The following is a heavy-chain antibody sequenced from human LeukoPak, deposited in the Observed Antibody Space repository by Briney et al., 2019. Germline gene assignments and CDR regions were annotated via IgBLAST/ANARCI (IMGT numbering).Heavy chain of an antibody. CDR1: GFTFSSYA. V-gene: IGHV3-23*01. Sequence: GGSLRLSCAASGFTFSSYAMSWVRQAPGKGLEWVSAISGSGGSTYYADSVKGRFTISRDNSKNTLYLQMNSLRAEDTAVYYCAKGTPGYSSSWYTPFDYGGQGTLVTVS. J-gene: IGHJ4*02. D-gene: IGHD6-13*01. CDR2: ISGSGGST. CDR3: AKGTPGYSSSWYTPFDY.